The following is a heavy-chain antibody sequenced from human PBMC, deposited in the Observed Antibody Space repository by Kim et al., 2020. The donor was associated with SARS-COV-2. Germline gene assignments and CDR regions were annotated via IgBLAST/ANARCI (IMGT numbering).Heavy chain of an antibody. CDR1: GFTFSSYW. J-gene: IGHJ5*02. D-gene: IGHD6-13*01. CDR2: IKSDGSDT. Sequence: GGSLRLSCEASGFTFSSYWMNWVRQGPGKGLVWVSRIKSDGSDTHYADSVKGRFTISRDNAKNTLHLQLNSLGVEDTAIYYCARGSFQQGFDPLGQGTLVTVS. CDR3: ARGSFQQGFDP. V-gene: IGHV3-74*01.